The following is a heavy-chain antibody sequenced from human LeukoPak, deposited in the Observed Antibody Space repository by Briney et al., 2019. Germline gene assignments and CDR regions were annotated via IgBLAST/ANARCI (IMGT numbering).Heavy chain of an antibody. CDR2: IYSGGST. J-gene: IGHJ4*02. CDR1: GSTVSSNY. V-gene: IGHV3-53*01. CDR3: ARAPPPYYYGSGSYQYYFDY. D-gene: IGHD3-10*01. Sequence: GGSLRLSCAASGSTVSSNYMSWVRQAPGKGLEWVSVIYSGGSTYYADSVKGRFTISRDNSKNTLYLQMNSLRAEDTAVYYCARAPPPYYYGSGSYQYYFDYWGQGTLVTVSS.